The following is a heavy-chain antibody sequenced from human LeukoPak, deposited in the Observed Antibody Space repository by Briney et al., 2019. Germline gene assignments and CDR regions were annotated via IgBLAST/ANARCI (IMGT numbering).Heavy chain of an antibody. Sequence: SQTLSLTCTVSGGSISSGSYYWSWIRQPAGKGLEWIGEINHSGSTNYNPSLKSRVTISVDTSKNQFSLKLSSVTAADTAVYYCARHRGFGESLDYWGQGTLVTVSS. CDR2: INHSGST. CDR1: GGSISSGSYY. CDR3: ARHRGFGESLDY. D-gene: IGHD3-10*01. J-gene: IGHJ4*02. V-gene: IGHV4-61*09.